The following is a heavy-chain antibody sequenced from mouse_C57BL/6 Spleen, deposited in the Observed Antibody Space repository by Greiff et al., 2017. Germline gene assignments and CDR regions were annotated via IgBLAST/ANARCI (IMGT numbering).Heavy chain of an antibody. CDR3: ASPNYGLDY. J-gene: IGHJ2*01. CDR1: GYAFSSSW. CDR2: IYPGDGDT. V-gene: IGHV1-82*01. D-gene: IGHD1-1*01. Sequence: LEESGPELVKPGASVKISCKASGYAFSSSWMNWVKQRPGKGLEWIGRIYPGDGDTNYNGKFKGKATLTADKSSSTAYMQLSSLTSEDSAVYFCASPNYGLDYWGQGTTLTVSS.